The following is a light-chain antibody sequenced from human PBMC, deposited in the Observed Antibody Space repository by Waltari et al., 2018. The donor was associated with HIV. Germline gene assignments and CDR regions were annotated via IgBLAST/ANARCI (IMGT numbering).Light chain of an antibody. CDR2: DVS. J-gene: IGLJ1*01. Sequence: QPALTQPASVSGSPGQSITFSCIGTSSDVGVYFSVSWYQQLPGKAPRLMIYDVSKRPSGVSNRFSGSKSGNTASLTISGLQADDEADYYCCSYAGSSTYVFGTGTKVTVL. CDR3: CSYAGSSTYV. V-gene: IGLV2-23*02. CDR1: SSDVGVYFS.